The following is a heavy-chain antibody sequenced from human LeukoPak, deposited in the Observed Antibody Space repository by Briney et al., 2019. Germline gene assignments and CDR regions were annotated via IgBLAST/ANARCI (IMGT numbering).Heavy chain of an antibody. J-gene: IGHJ4*02. V-gene: IGHV3-30*04. CDR1: GFTFSSYA. Sequence: GGSLRLSCAASGFTFSSYAMHWVRQAPGKGLEWVAVICYDGSNTYYADSVKGRFTISRDNSKNTLYLQMNSLRAEDTAVYYCASPLGFGGSIVAPFDYWGQGTLVTVSS. CDR3: ASPLGFGGSIVAPFDY. CDR2: ICYDGSNT. D-gene: IGHD3-16*02.